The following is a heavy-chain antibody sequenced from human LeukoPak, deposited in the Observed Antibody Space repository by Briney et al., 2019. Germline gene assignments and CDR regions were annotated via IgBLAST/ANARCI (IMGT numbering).Heavy chain of an antibody. CDR3: ARGPWSSGWYFDY. V-gene: IGHV3-53*01. CDR1: GFTVSSNY. Sequence: PGGSLRLSCAASGFTVSSNYMSWVRQAPGKGLEWVSVIYSGGSTSYADSVKGRFTISRDNAKNTLYLQMNSLRAEDTAVYYCARGPWSSGWYFDYWGQGTLVTVSS. D-gene: IGHD6-19*01. CDR2: IYSGGST. J-gene: IGHJ4*02.